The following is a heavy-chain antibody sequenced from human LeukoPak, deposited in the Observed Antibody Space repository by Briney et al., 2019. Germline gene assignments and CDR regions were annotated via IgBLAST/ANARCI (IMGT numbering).Heavy chain of an antibody. V-gene: IGHV3-15*01. CDR2: IKSKTDGGTT. J-gene: IGHJ3*02. D-gene: IGHD2-21*01. CDR1: GFSFSNAW. CDR3: TTGIPGAEDAFDI. Sequence: GGSLRLSCAASGFSFSNAWMSWVRQAPGKGLEWGGRIKSKTDGGTTDYAAPVKDRFTIARDDSKNTLYLQMNSLKTGDTAVYYCTTGIPGAEDAFDIWGQGTMVTVSS.